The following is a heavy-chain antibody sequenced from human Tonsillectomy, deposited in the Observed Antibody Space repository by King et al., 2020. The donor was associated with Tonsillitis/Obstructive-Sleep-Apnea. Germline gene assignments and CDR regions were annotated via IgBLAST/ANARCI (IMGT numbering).Heavy chain of an antibody. CDR2: INTNTGNP. J-gene: IGHJ3*02. V-gene: IGHV7-4-1*02. Sequence: QLVQSGSELKKPGASVKVSCKASGYTFTPYAMNWVRQAPGQGLEWMGWINTNTGNPTYAQDFTGRFVFSLDTSVSTAYLQISSLKAEDTAVYYCARQSYSSGWYLGAFDIWGQGTMVTVSS. CDR1: GYTFTPYA. CDR3: ARQSYSSGWYLGAFDI. D-gene: IGHD6-19*01.